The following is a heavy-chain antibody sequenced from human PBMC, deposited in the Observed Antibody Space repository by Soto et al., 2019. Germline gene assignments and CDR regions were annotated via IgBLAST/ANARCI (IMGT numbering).Heavy chain of an antibody. CDR1: GYTFTSYY. CDR3: ASNGYSSTGHSWFDP. CDR2: INPSGGST. V-gene: IGHV1-46*01. J-gene: IGHJ5*02. D-gene: IGHD6-13*01. Sequence: QVQLVQSGAEVKKPGASVKVSCKASGYTFTSYYMHWVRQAPGQGLEWMGIINPSGGSTSYAQKFQGGATMXXEXSXTTGDMELSSLRTEDTAVYYCASNGYSSTGHSWFDPWGQGTLVTVSS.